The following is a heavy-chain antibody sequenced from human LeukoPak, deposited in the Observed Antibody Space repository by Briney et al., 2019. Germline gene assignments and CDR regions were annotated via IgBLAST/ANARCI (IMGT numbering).Heavy chain of an antibody. CDR2: IYSSGST. J-gene: IGHJ4*02. D-gene: IGHD3-22*01. Sequence: SETLSLTCIVSGGSISSYYWSWIRQPAGKGLEWIGRIYSSGSTNYSPSLKSRVTMSVDTSKNQFSLKLSSVTAADTAVYYCARTYYYDSSGYYRRGTTLDYWGQGTLVTVSS. CDR3: ARTYYYDSSGYYRRGTTLDY. V-gene: IGHV4-4*07. CDR1: GGSISSYY.